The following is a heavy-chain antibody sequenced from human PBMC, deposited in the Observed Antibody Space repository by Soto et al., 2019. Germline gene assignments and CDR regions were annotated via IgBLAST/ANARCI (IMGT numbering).Heavy chain of an antibody. V-gene: IGHV1-69*06. CDR3: TRDSSLGYLF. D-gene: IGHD5-18*01. CDR2: VIPTSGTA. J-gene: IGHJ4*02. Sequence: QVQLVQSGAEVKKPGSSVKVSCKTSRGTFTTSPITWIRQAPGQGLVWMGEVIPTSGTATYAQTCQGRVAFTADKPTNTAYMELSSLRSEDTAIYVCTRDSSLGYLFWGQGSLVTGSS. CDR1: RGTFTTSP.